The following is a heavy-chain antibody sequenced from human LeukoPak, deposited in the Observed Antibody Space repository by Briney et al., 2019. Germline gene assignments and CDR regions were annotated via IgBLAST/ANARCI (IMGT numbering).Heavy chain of an antibody. CDR3: ARDPPRLDCSGGSCYGWFDP. D-gene: IGHD2-15*01. Sequence: GASVKVSCKTSGFTFTTYGFNWVRQAPGQGLEWMGGIIPIFGTANYAQKFQGRVTITADKSTSTAYMELSSLRSEDTAVYYCARDPPRLDCSGGSCYGWFDPWGQGTLVTVSS. V-gene: IGHV1-69*06. J-gene: IGHJ5*02. CDR2: IIPIFGTA. CDR1: GFTFTTYG.